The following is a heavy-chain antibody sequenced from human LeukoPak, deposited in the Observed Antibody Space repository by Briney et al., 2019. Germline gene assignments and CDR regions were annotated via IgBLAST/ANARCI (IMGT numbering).Heavy chain of an antibody. Sequence: PSETLSLTCTVSGGSISSGGYYWSWIRQPPGKGLEWIGYIYHSGSTYYNPSLKSRVTISVDRSKNQFSLKLSSVTAADTAVYYCARGYSGYDYFIFDYWGQGTLVTVSS. CDR2: IYHSGST. V-gene: IGHV4-30-2*01. CDR3: ARGYSGYDYFIFDY. D-gene: IGHD5-12*01. J-gene: IGHJ4*02. CDR1: GGSISSGGYY.